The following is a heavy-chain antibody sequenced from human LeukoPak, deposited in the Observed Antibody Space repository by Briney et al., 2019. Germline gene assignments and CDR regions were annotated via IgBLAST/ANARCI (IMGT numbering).Heavy chain of an antibody. J-gene: IGHJ6*02. V-gene: IGHV1-46*01. D-gene: IGHD3-10*01. CDR2: INPSGGST. Sequence: ASVKVSCKASGYTFTSYYMHWVRRAPGQGLEWMGIINPSGGSTSYAQKFQGRVTMTRDTSTSTVYMELSSLRSEDTAVYYCARDTYGSGSYYPPRHGMDVWGQGTTVTVSS. CDR1: GYTFTSYY. CDR3: ARDTYGSGSYYPPRHGMDV.